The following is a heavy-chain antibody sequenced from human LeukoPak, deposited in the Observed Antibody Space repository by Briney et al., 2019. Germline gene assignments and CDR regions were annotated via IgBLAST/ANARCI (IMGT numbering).Heavy chain of an antibody. Sequence: SETLSLTCAVYGGSFSGYYWSWIRQPPGKGLGWIGEINHSGSTNYNPSLKSRVTISVDTSKNQFSLKLSSVTAADTAVYYCARALMTTSPWCDPWGQGTLVTVSS. D-gene: IGHD4-11*01. CDR3: ARALMTTSPWCDP. CDR2: INHSGST. CDR1: GGSFSGYY. J-gene: IGHJ5*02. V-gene: IGHV4-34*01.